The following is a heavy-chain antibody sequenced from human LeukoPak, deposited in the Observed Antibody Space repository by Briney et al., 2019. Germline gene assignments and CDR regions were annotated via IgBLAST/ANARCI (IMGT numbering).Heavy chain of an antibody. CDR2: IDTSGNN. CDR1: GGSISSGSYY. D-gene: IGHD3-10*01. CDR3: ARAASGDAVDYYGSGRRYYYYYMDV. J-gene: IGHJ6*03. V-gene: IGHV4-61*02. Sequence: SETLSLTCTVSGGSISSGSYYWGWIRQPGGKGLEWIGRIDTSGNNNDNPYRKSRVTMSLDTSKNQFSLEVMSVTAADTAVYYCARAASGDAVDYYGSGRRYYYYYMDVWGKGTTVTISS.